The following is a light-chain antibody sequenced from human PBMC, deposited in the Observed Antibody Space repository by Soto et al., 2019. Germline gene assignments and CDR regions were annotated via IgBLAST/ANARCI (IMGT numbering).Light chain of an antibody. CDR3: AAWDDSLSGLYV. CDR1: SSNIGSNY. V-gene: IGLV1-47*01. J-gene: IGLJ1*01. Sequence: QSALTQPPSASGTPGQRVTLSCSGSSSNIGSNYVYWYQQLPGTAPKLLIYRNNQRPSGVPDRFSGSKSGTSASLAISGLRSEDEADYYCAAWDDSLSGLYVFGAGTKVTVL. CDR2: RNN.